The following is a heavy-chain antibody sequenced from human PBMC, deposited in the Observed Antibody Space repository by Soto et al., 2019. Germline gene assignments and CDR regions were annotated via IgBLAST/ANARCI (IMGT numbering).Heavy chain of an antibody. V-gene: IGHV4-31*02. CDR1: CGSISSGGYY. CDR3: ARDRTIAAAGTGRWFGP. CDR2: IYYSGST. J-gene: IGHJ5*02. D-gene: IGHD6-13*01. Sequence: SETLSLTCTFSCGSISSGGYYWSWIRQHPGKGLEWIGYIYYSGSTYYNPSLKSRVTISVDTSKNQFSLKLSSVTAADTAVYYCARDRTIAAAGTGRWFGPWGQGTRVTVSS.